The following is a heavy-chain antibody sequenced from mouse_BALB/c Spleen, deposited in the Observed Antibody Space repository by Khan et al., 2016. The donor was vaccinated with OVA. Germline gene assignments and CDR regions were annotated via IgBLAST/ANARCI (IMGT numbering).Heavy chain of an antibody. D-gene: IGHD1-1*01. J-gene: IGHJ2*01. Sequence: EVELVESGGGLVQPGGSRKLSCAASGFTFSNYGMHWVRQAPEKGLEWVAFISGDTSTIYYADTVKGRFTISRDNPKNTLFLQMTSLMSEDTARYYCAKSYFYGYYFDYWGPGTTLTVSS. V-gene: IGHV5-17*02. CDR2: ISGDTSTI. CDR3: AKSYFYGYYFDY. CDR1: GFTFSNYG.